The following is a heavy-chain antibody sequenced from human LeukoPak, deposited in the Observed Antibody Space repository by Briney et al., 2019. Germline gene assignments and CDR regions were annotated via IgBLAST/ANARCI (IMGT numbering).Heavy chain of an antibody. CDR3: ARGRGYYDSSGYYRRNNWFDP. J-gene: IGHJ5*02. Sequence: SETLSLTCAMYGGSFRGYYWSWIRQPPGKGLEWIGEINHSGSTNYNPSLKSRVTISVDTSKNQFSLKLSSVTAADTAVYYCARGRGYYDSSGYYRRNNWFDPWGQGTLVTVSS. D-gene: IGHD3-22*01. V-gene: IGHV4-34*01. CDR1: GGSFRGYY. CDR2: INHSGST.